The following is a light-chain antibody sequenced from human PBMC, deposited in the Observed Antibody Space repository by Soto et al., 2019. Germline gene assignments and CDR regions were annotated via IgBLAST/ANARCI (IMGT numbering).Light chain of an antibody. CDR2: AES. Sequence: DIQMTQSPSSLSASVGDRVTITCRASQSISSYLNWYQQKPGKAPKLLIYAESSLQSGVPSRFNRSGSGTDFTLTISSLQPEDFATYYCQQSYSTLWTFGQGTKVEIK. CDR3: QQSYSTLWT. CDR1: QSISSY. J-gene: IGKJ1*01. V-gene: IGKV1-39*01.